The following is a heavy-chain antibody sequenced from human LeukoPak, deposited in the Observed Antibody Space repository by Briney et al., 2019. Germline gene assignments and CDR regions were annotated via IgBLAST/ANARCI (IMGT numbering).Heavy chain of an antibody. V-gene: IGHV1-2*02. CDR1: GYTFTGYY. CDR2: INPNSGGT. J-gene: IGHJ5*02. CDR3: ARAEGYSYGLFDP. Sequence: ASVKVSCKASGYTFTGYYMHWVRQAPGQGLEWMGWINPNSGGTNYAQKFQGRVTMTRDTSISTAYMELSGLRSADTAVYYCARAEGYSYGLFDPWGQGTLVTVSS. D-gene: IGHD5-18*01.